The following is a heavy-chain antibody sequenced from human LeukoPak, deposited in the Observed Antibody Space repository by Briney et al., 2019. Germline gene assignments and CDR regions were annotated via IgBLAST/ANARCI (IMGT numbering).Heavy chain of an antibody. CDR2: TYYRSKWYN. V-gene: IGHV6-1*01. D-gene: IGHD6-19*01. CDR3: ARDFGTTGWHTFDY. Sequence: SQTLSLTCVVSGDSVSSKNGAWNWIRQSPSRGLEWLGRTYYRSKWYNDYAESMEGRMTICQDTSKNQYSLHLNSVTPDDTAVYYCARDFGTTGWHTFDYWGQGTLVTVSS. CDR1: GDSVSSKNGA. J-gene: IGHJ4*02.